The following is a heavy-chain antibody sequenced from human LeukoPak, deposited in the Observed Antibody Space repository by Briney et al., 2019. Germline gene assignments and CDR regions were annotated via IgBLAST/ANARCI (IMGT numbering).Heavy chain of an antibody. V-gene: IGHV3-30-3*01. CDR2: ISYDGSNK. Sequence: GGSLRLSCAASGFTFSSYAMHRVRQAPGKGLEWVAVISYDGSNKYYADSVKGRFTISRDNAKNSLYLQMNSLRAEDTAVYYCARVDTAMVTRYWGQGTLVTVSS. D-gene: IGHD5-18*01. CDR1: GFTFSSYA. CDR3: ARVDTAMVTRY. J-gene: IGHJ4*02.